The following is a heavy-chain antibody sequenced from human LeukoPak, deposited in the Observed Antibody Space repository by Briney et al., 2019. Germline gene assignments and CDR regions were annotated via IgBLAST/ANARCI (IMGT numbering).Heavy chain of an antibody. CDR1: GGSFSGYY. J-gene: IGHJ3*02. CDR2: INHSGGT. Sequence: SETLSLTCAVYGGSFSGYYWSWIRQPPGKGLEWIGEINHSGGTNYNPSLKSRVTISVDTSKNQFSLKLSSVTAADTAVYYCASAMIGVPDDPFDIWAKGKMVTVSS. CDR3: ASAMIGVPDDPFDI. D-gene: IGHD3-22*01. V-gene: IGHV4-34*01.